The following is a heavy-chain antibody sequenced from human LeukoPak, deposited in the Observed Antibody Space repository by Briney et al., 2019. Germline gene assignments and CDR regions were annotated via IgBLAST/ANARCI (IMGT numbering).Heavy chain of an antibody. D-gene: IGHD2-21*02. Sequence: GGSLRLSCAASGFTVSNNYMSWVRQAPGKGLEWVSAISGSGAATYYADSVQGRVTISRDNSKNTMFLQMNSLRAEDTAVYYCAKDSYELTVTASWYFGLWGRGTLVTVSS. CDR1: GFTVSNNY. V-gene: IGHV3-23*01. CDR3: AKDSYELTVTASWYFGL. CDR2: ISGSGAAT. J-gene: IGHJ2*01.